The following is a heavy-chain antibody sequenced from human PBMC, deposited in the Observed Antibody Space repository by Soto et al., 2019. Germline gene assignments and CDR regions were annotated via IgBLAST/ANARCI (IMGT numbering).Heavy chain of an antibody. Sequence: GGSLRLSCAASGFTFSSYEMSWVRQAPGKGLEWVSYISSSGGTIYYADSVKGRFTISRDNSKNSLYLQMNSLRAEETAVYYCARDDLTSSGLRLPFFDYWGQGTLVTVSS. CDR2: ISSSGGTI. J-gene: IGHJ4*01. CDR1: GFTFSSYE. D-gene: IGHD6-19*01. V-gene: IGHV3-48*03. CDR3: ARDDLTSSGLRLPFFDY.